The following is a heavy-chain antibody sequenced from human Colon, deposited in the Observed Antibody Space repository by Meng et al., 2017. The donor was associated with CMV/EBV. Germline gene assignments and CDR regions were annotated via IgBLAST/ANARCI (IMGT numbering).Heavy chain of an antibody. CDR3: ARWCDASNSHFDF. D-gene: IGHD5-24*01. J-gene: IGHJ4*02. V-gene: IGHV5-51*01. CDR1: GYSFTNYW. CDR2: IYPADSDT. Sequence: GGSLRLSCKGSGYSFTNYWIGWVRQMPGKGLEWMGIIYPADSDTRYSPSFVGQVSMSADKSSSTAFLQWSTLKASDTAMYYCARWCDASNSHFDFWGQGTLVTVSS.